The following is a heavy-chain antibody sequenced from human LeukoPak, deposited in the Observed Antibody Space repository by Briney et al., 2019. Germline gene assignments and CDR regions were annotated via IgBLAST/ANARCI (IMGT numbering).Heavy chain of an antibody. CDR3: ARQKAITMIVVVPDAFDI. V-gene: IGHV4-39*01. Sequence: PSETLSLTCTVSGGSISSSSYYWGWIRQPPGKGLEWIGSIYYSGSTYYNPSLKSRVTISVDTSKNQFSLKLSSVTAADTAVYYCARQKAITMIVVVPDAFDIWGQGTMVTVSS. D-gene: IGHD3-22*01. CDR2: IYYSGST. J-gene: IGHJ3*02. CDR1: GGSISSSSYY.